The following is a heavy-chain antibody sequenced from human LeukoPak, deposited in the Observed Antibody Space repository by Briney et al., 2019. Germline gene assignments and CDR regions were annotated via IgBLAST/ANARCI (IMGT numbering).Heavy chain of an antibody. CDR3: ARTSTSGFGELFDGMDV. Sequence: ASVKVSCKASGYTFTGYFIHWVRQAPGQGLEWMGWIGPNTGGTNYAQKFQGRVTMTRDRSTSTAYMEVRRLTSDDTALYYCARTSTSGFGELFDGMDVWGQGTTVTVSS. D-gene: IGHD3-10*01. CDR1: GYTFTGYF. V-gene: IGHV1-2*02. J-gene: IGHJ6*02. CDR2: IGPNTGGT.